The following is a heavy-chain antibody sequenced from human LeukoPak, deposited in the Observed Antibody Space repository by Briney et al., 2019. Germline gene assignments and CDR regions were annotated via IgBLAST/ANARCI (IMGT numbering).Heavy chain of an antibody. CDR3: ARFAGGHFDY. J-gene: IGHJ4*02. D-gene: IGHD2-8*02. V-gene: IGHV4-34*01. Sequence: PSETLCLTCAVYGGSFSGYYWSWIRQPPGKGLEWIGEINHSGSTNYNPSLKSRVTISVDTSKNQFSLQLNSVTPEDTAVYFCARFAGGHFDYWGQGTLVAVSS. CDR1: GGSFSGYY. CDR2: INHSGST.